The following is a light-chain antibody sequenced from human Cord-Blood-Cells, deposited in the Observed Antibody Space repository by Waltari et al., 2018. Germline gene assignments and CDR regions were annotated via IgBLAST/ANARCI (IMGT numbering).Light chain of an antibody. V-gene: IGLV2-11*01. CDR2: DVS. CDR3: CSYAGSYTYV. J-gene: IGLJ1*01. Sequence: QSALTQPRSVSGSPGQSVTISCPGTSSAVGGYNYVSWYQKHPGNAPKLRIYDVSKRPSGVPDRFSCSKSGNTASLTISGLQAEDEADYYCCSYAGSYTYVFGTGTKVTVL. CDR1: SSAVGGYNY.